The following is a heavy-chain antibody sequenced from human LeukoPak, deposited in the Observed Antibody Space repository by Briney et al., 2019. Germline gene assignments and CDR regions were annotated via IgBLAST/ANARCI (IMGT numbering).Heavy chain of an antibody. V-gene: IGHV4-59*12. J-gene: IGHJ4*02. Sequence: SETLSLTCTVSGGSIYSYYWSWIRQPPGKGLEWIGYIYYSGSTNYNPSLKSRVTISVDTSKNQFSLKLSSVTAADTAVYYCARRAVGTFDYWGQGTLVTVSS. CDR3: ARRAVGTFDY. CDR2: IYYSGST. D-gene: IGHD6-13*01. CDR1: GGSIYSYY.